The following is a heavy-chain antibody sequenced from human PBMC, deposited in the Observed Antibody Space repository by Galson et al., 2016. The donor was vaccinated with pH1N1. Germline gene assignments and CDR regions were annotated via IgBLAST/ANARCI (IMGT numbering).Heavy chain of an antibody. CDR3: ARDSLQWELSMVV. V-gene: IGHV1-8*02. CDR2: MKPNSGNT. CDR1: GYTFISYD. Sequence: SVKVSCKASGYTFISYDINWVRQATGQGLEWMGWMKPNSGNTGYAQKFQGRVTMTADKSTSTAYMELSSLRYEDTYLDWCARDSLQWELSMVVWGQGTTVIVSS. J-gene: IGHJ6*02. D-gene: IGHD1-26*01.